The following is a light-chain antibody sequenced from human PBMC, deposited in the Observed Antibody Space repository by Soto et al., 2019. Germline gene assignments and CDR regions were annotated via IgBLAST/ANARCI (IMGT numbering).Light chain of an antibody. V-gene: IGLV2-14*01. CDR1: SSDIGIYNF. CDR3: SSYTSSSSYV. CDR2: EVR. J-gene: IGLJ1*01. Sequence: QSALTQPASVSGSPGQSITISCTGTSSDIGIYNFVSWYQQHPGKAPILIIYEVRYRPSGVSDRFSGSKSDNTAFLSISGLQAEDEGDYYCSSYTSSSSYVFGTGTKVTVL.